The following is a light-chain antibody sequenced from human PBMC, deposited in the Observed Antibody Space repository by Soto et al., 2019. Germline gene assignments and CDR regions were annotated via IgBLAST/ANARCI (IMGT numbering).Light chain of an antibody. CDR1: QSVRTN. CDR2: YSS. Sequence: MTQFPDTLSVSPWARATLSGGASQSVRTNLAWYQQRPGQAPRLLIHYSSTRASDIPARFSGSGSGPEYTLTITRLEPEDFAVYSCQQYGFSPITFGQGTQLEIK. J-gene: IGKJ5*01. CDR3: QQYGFSPIT. V-gene: IGKV3D-15*01.